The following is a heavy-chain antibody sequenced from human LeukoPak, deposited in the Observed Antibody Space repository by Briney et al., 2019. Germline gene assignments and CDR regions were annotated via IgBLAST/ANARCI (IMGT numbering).Heavy chain of an antibody. J-gene: IGHJ4*02. D-gene: IGHD2-2*01. CDR2: IYYSGST. Sequence: SETLSLTCTVSGGSISSSSYYWGWIRQPPGEGLEWIGSIYYSGSTYYNPSLKSRVTISVDTSKNQFSLKLSSVTAADTAVYYCARAYIVVVPAAFDYWGQGTLVTVSS. CDR3: ARAYIVVVPAAFDY. CDR1: GGSISSSSYY. V-gene: IGHV4-39*01.